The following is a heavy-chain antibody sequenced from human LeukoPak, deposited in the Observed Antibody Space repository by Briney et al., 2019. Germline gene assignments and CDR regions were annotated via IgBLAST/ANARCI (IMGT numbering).Heavy chain of an antibody. V-gene: IGHV1-69*13. CDR1: GGTFSSYA. CDR3: ARGYCSGGSCYLPRGYFDY. D-gene: IGHD2-15*01. J-gene: IGHJ4*02. Sequence: ASVKVSCKASGGTFSSYAISWVRQAPGQGLEWMGGFIPIFGTANYAQKFQGRVTITADESTSTAYMELSSLRSEDTAVYYCARGYCSGGSCYLPRGYFDYWGQGTLVTVSS. CDR2: FIPIFGTA.